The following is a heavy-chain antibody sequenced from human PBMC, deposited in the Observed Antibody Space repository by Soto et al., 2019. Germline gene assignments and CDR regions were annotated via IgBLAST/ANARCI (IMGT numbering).Heavy chain of an antibody. CDR1: GGSISSSYW. Sequence: QVQLQESGPGLVKPSGTLSLTCTVSGGSISSSYWWIWVRQPPGKGLEWIGEIYHSGSTNYNPSLKSRATISVDKSKNHFSLKLSSVTAADTAVYYCTRRDGSRVDPWGQGTLVTVSS. J-gene: IGHJ5*02. CDR2: IYHSGST. CDR3: TRRDGSRVDP. D-gene: IGHD3-10*01. V-gene: IGHV4-4*02.